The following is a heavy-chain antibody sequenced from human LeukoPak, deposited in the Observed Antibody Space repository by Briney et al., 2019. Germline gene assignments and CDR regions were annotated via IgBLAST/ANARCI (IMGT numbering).Heavy chain of an antibody. D-gene: IGHD2-8*01. Sequence: GGSLRLSCAAAGFILNDYGMHWVRQAAGKGLEWVADIWFDKNQHFADSVKGRFAISRDNSKNTVYLQINSLRVEDTAVYYCARDRHCVNGVCHSPPGMDVWGQGTTVTASS. CDR1: GFILNDYG. J-gene: IGHJ6*02. CDR3: ARDRHCVNGVCHSPPGMDV. CDR2: IWFDKNQ. V-gene: IGHV3-33*01.